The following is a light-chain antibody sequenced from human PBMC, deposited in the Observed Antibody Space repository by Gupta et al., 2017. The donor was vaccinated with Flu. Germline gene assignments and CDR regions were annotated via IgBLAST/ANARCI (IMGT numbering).Light chain of an antibody. CDR2: DAS. J-gene: IGKJ2*01. Sequence: EIVLTQSPATLSLSPGDRAFLSCRASQSVNIYLAWYQQKPGQPPRLLMFDASKRAAGIPDRFSGSGSGTDFTLTISTLEPEGFAVYYCQQRSGLPMYTFGQGTKLE. CDR3: QQRSGLPMYT. V-gene: IGKV3-11*01. CDR1: QSVNIY.